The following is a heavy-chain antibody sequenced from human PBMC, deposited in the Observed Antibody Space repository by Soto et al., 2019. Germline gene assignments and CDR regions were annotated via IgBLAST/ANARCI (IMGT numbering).Heavy chain of an antibody. CDR1: GFTFSSYA. V-gene: IGHV3-23*01. CDR2: ISGSGGAT. CDR3: AKTATAQNHSLS. J-gene: IGHJ5*02. Sequence: GGSLRLSCAASGFTFSSYAVSWVRQAPGKGLEWVSTISGSGGATYYADSVKGRFTISRDNSKNTLYLQMNSLRAEDTAVYFVAKTATAQNHSLSLGEATLVTV.